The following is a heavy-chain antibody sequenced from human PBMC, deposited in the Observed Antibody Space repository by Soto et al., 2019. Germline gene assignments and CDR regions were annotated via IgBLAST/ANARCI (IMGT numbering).Heavy chain of an antibody. V-gene: IGHV3-64*01. CDR2: ISSIGGST. Sequence: PWGSLRLSCAASGFTFSDYAMHWVRQAPGKGLEYVSGISSIGGSTYYANSVKDRFTISRDNSKNTLYLQMGSLRAEDMAVYYCTRDHFGSWGQGTLVTVSS. CDR3: TRDHFGS. J-gene: IGHJ4*02. CDR1: GFTFSDYA.